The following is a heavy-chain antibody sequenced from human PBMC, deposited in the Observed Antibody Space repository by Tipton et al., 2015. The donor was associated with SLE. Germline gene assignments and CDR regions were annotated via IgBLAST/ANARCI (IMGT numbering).Heavy chain of an antibody. CDR2: IIPILGIA. D-gene: IGHD3-10*01. Sequence: QLVQSGAEVKKPGSSVKVSCKASGGTFSSYTISWVRQAPGQGLEWMGRIIPILGIANYAQKFQGRVTITADKSTSTAYMELSSLRSEDTAVYYCARDRITLVRFDAFDIWGQGTMVTVSS. CDR1: GGTFSSYT. J-gene: IGHJ3*02. CDR3: ARDRITLVRFDAFDI. V-gene: IGHV1-69*09.